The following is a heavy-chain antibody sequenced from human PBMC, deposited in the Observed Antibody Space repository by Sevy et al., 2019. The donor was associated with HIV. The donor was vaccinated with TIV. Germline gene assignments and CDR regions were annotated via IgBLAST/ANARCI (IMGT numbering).Heavy chain of an antibody. V-gene: IGHV4-31*03. Sequence: SETLSLTCTVSGGSISSSNSYWSWIRQRPGKGLEGIGFIYHSGTTYYNPSLRSRLNMSVDKSKNQFSLKLSSVTAADTAVYYCAGDPDYDDYGGHAFDIWGQGTMVTVSS. CDR3: AGDPDYDDYGGHAFDI. J-gene: IGHJ3*02. CDR2: IYHSGTT. CDR1: GGSISSSNSY. D-gene: IGHD4-17*01.